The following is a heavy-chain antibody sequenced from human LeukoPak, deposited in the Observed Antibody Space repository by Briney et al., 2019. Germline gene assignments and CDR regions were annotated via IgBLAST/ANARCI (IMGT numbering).Heavy chain of an antibody. V-gene: IGHV3-7*03. J-gene: IGHJ4*02. CDR2: IKQDGSKK. Sequence: GGSLRLSCVASGFPFSSYWMTWVRQAPGQGLERVANIKQDGSKKSYVDSVKGRFTISRGNAKNTLYLQMNSLRAEDTGVYYCAKDGGLWVSAHWGDSWGRGTLVTVSS. CDR1: GFPFSSYW. CDR3: AKDGGLWVSAHWGDS. D-gene: IGHD7-27*01.